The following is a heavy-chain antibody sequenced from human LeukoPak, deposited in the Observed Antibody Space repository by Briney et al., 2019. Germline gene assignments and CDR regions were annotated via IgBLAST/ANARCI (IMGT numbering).Heavy chain of an antibody. CDR2: ISYDGSNK. J-gene: IGHJ4*02. CDR3: ARGPNSNWSGLDF. D-gene: IGHD6-6*01. V-gene: IGHV3-30*03. Sequence: PGRSLRLSCAASGFTFSSYGMHWVRQAPGKGLEWVAVISYDGSNKYYADSVKGRFTISRDNSKNTLYLQMNSLRAEDTAVYYCARGPNSNWSGLDFWGQGTLLTVSS. CDR1: GFTFSSYG.